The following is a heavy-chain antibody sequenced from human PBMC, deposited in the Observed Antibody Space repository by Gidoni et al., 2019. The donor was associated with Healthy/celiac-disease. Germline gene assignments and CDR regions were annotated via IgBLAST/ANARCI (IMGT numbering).Heavy chain of an antibody. CDR3: ARWGGWVIRGHWFDP. V-gene: IGHV1-8*01. CDR1: GYTFTSYA. CDR2: MNPNSGNT. Sequence: QLQLVQSGAEVKKPGTSVRVSCQSSGYTFTSYAINWVRQATGQGLEWMGWMNPNSGNTGYAQKLQGRVTMTRNTSISTAYMELTSLRSEDTAVYYGARWGGWVIRGHWFDPWGQGTLVTVSS. D-gene: IGHD6-19*01. J-gene: IGHJ5*02.